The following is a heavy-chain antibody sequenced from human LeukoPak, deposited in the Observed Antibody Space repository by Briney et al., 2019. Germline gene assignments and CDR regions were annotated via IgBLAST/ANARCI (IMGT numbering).Heavy chain of an antibody. CDR3: AKDRRWSYDFWSGYYRLDY. V-gene: IGHV1-18*01. J-gene: IGHJ4*02. D-gene: IGHD3-3*01. Sequence: ASVKVSCKASGYTFTSYGISWVRQAPGQGLEWMGWISAYSGNTNYAQKLQGRVTMTTDTSTSTAYMELRSLRSDDTAVYYCAKDRRWSYDFWSGYYRLDYWGQGTLVTVSS. CDR1: GYTFTSYG. CDR2: ISAYSGNT.